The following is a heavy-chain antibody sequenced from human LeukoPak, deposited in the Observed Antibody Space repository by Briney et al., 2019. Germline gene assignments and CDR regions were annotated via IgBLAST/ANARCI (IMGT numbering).Heavy chain of an antibody. V-gene: IGHV3-23*01. CDR1: GFTFSSYA. J-gene: IGHJ4*02. CDR3: AKDTLGYCSGGICYNY. Sequence: GGSLRLSCVASGFTFSSYAMSWVRQAPGKGLEWVSGISGSGGGTYYTDSVKGRFTISRDNSKNTLYLQMNSLRAEDTAVYYCAKDTLGYCSGGICYNYWGQGTLVTVSS. CDR2: ISGSGGGT. D-gene: IGHD2-15*01.